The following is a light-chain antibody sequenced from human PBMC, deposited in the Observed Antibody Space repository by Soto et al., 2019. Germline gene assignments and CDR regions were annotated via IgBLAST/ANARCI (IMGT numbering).Light chain of an antibody. CDR2: GAS. V-gene: IGKV3-15*01. CDR1: QSVSSN. CDR3: QQYNNWPPDRT. Sequence: EIVMTQSPATLSVSPGERATLSCRASQSVSSNLAWYQQKPGQAPRLLIYGASTRATGIPARFRGSGSGTEFTLTISSLRSEDVAIYFCQQYNNWPPDRTFGQGTKVEIK. J-gene: IGKJ1*01.